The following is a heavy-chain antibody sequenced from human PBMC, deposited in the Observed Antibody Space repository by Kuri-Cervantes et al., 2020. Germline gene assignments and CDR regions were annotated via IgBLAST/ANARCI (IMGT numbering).Heavy chain of an antibody. D-gene: IGHD5-12*01. CDR3: ASSEGGYDPTPFDY. J-gene: IGHJ4*02. Sequence: ASVKVSCKASGYTFTGYYMHWVRQAPGQGLEWMGWINPNSGGTNYAQKFQGRVTMSRDTSIGTAYMELSRLRSDDTAVYYCASSEGGYDPTPFDYWGQGTLVTVSS. V-gene: IGHV1-2*02. CDR1: GYTFTGYY. CDR2: INPNSGGT.